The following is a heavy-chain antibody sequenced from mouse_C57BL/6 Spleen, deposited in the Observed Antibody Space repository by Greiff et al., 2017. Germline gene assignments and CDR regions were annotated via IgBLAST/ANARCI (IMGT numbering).Heavy chain of an antibody. D-gene: IGHD3-2*02. CDR3: TRRAQATFLDAMDY. V-gene: IGHV1-15*01. Sequence: VQLQQSGAELVRPGASVTLSCKASGYTFTDYEMHWVKQTPVHGLEWIGAIDPETGGTAYNQKFKGKAILTADKSSSTAYMELRSLTSEDSAVYYCTRRAQATFLDAMDYWGQGTSVTVSS. CDR1: GYTFTDYE. J-gene: IGHJ4*01. CDR2: IDPETGGT.